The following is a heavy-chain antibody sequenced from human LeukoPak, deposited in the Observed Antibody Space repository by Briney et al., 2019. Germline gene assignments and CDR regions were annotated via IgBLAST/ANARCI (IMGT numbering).Heavy chain of an antibody. V-gene: IGHV4-39*07. CDR3: ARDLGKYSTLPMVRGDSDGGYFDY. J-gene: IGHJ4*02. D-gene: IGHD3-10*01. CDR1: GGSISSSSYY. CDR2: IYYSGST. Sequence: SETLSLTCTVSGGSISSSSYYWGWIRQPPGKGLEWIGSIYYSGSTYYNPSLKSRVTISVDTSKNQFSLKLSSVTAADTAVYYCARDLGKYSTLPMVRGDSDGGYFDYWGQGTLVTVSS.